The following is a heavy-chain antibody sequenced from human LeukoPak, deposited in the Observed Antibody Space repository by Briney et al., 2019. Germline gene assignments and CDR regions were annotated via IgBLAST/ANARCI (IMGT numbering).Heavy chain of an antibody. D-gene: IGHD3-10*01. V-gene: IGHV1-2*02. CDR2: INPNSGGT. Sequence: ASVKVSCKASGYTFTGYYMHWVRQAPGQGLEWMGWINPNSGGTNYAQKFQGRVTMTRDTSISTAYMELSRLRSDDTAVYYCARDGYVAMVRGVILSHYYYYYYMDVWGKGTTVTISS. CDR1: GYTFTGYY. CDR3: ARDGYVAMVRGVILSHYYYYYYMDV. J-gene: IGHJ6*03.